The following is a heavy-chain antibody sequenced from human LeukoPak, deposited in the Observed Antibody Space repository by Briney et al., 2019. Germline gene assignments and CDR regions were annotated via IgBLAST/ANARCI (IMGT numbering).Heavy chain of an antibody. D-gene: IGHD4-17*01. Sequence: PGGSLRLSCAASGFTFSSYSMNWVRQAPGKGLEWVSYISSSSSTIYYADSVKGRFTISGDNAKNSLYLQMNSLRAEDTAVYYCARDLYGDQGYWGQGTLVTVSS. V-gene: IGHV3-48*01. J-gene: IGHJ4*02. CDR2: ISSSSSTI. CDR1: GFTFSSYS. CDR3: ARDLYGDQGY.